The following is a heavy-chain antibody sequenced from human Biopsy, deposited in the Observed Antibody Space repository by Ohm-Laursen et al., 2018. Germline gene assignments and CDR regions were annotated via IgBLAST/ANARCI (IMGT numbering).Heavy chain of an antibody. Sequence: GSLRLSCAASGFTFSSYSMNWVRQAPGKGLEWVSSISTSSTYIYYADSVKGRFSISRDDALNSLYLQMNSLRAEDTAIYYCAKGRVGNSGSLDIWGHGTMVTASS. J-gene: IGHJ3*02. CDR3: AKGRVGNSGSLDI. CDR2: ISTSSTYI. CDR1: GFTFSSYS. V-gene: IGHV3-21*04. D-gene: IGHD1-1*01.